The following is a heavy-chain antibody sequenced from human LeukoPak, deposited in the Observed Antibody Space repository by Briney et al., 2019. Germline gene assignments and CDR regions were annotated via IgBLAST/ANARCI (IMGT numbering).Heavy chain of an antibody. CDR3: ARALSGIADGYYFDY. V-gene: IGHV4-34*01. D-gene: IGHD6-13*01. Sequence: SETLSLTCAVYGGSFSGYYWSWIRQPPGKGLEWIGKINHSGSTNYNPSLKSRVTISVDTSKNQFSLKLSSVTAADTAVYYCARALSGIADGYYFDYWGQGTLVTVSS. J-gene: IGHJ4*01. CDR1: GGSFSGYY. CDR2: INHSGST.